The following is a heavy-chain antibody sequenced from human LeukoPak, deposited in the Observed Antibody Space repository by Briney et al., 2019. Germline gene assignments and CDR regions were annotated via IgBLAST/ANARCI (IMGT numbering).Heavy chain of an antibody. CDR2: IYHSGST. J-gene: IGHJ5*02. Sequence: SGTLSLTCAASGGSISSSNWWSWVRQPPGKGLEWIGEIYHSGSTNYNPSLKSQVTISVDKSKNRFSLKLSSVTAADTAVYYCASRKRMTRFDPWGQGTLVTVSS. D-gene: IGHD2-21*02. CDR1: GGSISSSNW. V-gene: IGHV4-4*02. CDR3: ASRKRMTRFDP.